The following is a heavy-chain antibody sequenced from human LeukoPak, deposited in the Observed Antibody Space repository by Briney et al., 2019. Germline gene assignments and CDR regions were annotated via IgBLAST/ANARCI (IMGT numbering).Heavy chain of an antibody. CDR2: INPNSGGT. Sequence: GSVKVSCTASEYTFTGYYIHWVRQAPGQGLEWLEWINPNSGGTEYGQRFQDRVTMTRDTSISTVYMELSELKSDDPAVYYCARAPKSGPNMWYFDYWGQGTLVTVSS. CDR3: ARAPKSGPNMWYFDY. D-gene: IGHD5-12*01. V-gene: IGHV1-2*02. J-gene: IGHJ4*02. CDR1: EYTFTGYY.